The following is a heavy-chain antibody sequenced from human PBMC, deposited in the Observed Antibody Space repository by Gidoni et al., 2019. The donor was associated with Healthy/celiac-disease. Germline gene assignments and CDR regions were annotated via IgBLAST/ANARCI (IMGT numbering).Heavy chain of an antibody. CDR3: ARCPGAGATDGLDP. V-gene: IGHV3-33*01. J-gene: IGHJ5*02. D-gene: IGHD1-26*01. Sequence: QVQLVESGGGVVQPGRSLRLSCAASGLPFSSYGMHWVRQAPGKGLEWVAVIWYDGSNKYYADSVKGRFTISRDNSKNTLYLQMNSLRAEDTAVYYCARCPGAGATDGLDPWGQGTLVTVSS. CDR2: IWYDGSNK. CDR1: GLPFSSYG.